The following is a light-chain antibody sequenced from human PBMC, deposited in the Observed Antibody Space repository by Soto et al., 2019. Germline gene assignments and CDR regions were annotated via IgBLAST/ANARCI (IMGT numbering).Light chain of an antibody. CDR2: KAS. CDR1: QTISSW. J-gene: IGKJ1*01. V-gene: IGKV1-5*03. CDR3: QKYRSAPRT. Sequence: DIQMTQSPSTLSGSVGDRVTITCRASQTISSWLAWYQQKPGKAPKLLIYKASTLKSGVPSRFSGSGSGTEFTLTISNLQPEDVETYYCQKYRSAPRTFGQGTKVDIK.